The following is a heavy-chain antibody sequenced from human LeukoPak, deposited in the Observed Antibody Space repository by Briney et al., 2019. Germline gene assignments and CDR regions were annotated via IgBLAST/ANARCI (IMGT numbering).Heavy chain of an antibody. CDR1: GGAISSGSYN. CDR2: IYTSGST. D-gene: IGHD3-10*02. CDR3: ARDMLGGFDAFDI. V-gene: IGHV4-61*02. J-gene: IGHJ3*02. Sequence: SETLSLTCTVSGGAISSGSYNWSWIRQPAGKGLEWIGRIYTSGSTNYNPSLKSRVTISVDTSKNQFSLKLSSVTAADTAVYYCARDMLGGFDAFDIWGQGTMVTVSS.